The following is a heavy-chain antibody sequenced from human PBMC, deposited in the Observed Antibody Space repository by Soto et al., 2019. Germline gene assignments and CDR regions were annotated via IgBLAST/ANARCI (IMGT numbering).Heavy chain of an antibody. D-gene: IGHD3-22*01. CDR1: GFTFSSYS. CDR2: ISSSSSYI. CDR3: ARSSGYYLTNAFDI. V-gene: IGHV3-21*01. J-gene: IGHJ3*02. Sequence: GGSLRLSCAASGFTFSSYSMNWVRQAPGKGLEWVSSISSSSSYIYYADSVKGRFTISRDNAKNSLYLQMNSLRAEDTAVYYCARSSGYYLTNAFDIWGQGTMVTVSS.